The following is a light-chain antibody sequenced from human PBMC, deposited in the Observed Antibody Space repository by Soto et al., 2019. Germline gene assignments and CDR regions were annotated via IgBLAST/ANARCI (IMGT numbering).Light chain of an antibody. Sequence: QSVLTQPASVSGSPGQSITISCTGTSSDVGYYDFVSWYQQHPGKAPKLIIYEVSNRPSGVSDRFSASKSGNTASLTISGLQAEDEADYHCSSYAGSTAFYVFGTGTKATVL. V-gene: IGLV2-14*01. CDR2: EVS. CDR3: SSYAGSTAFYV. CDR1: SSDVGYYDF. J-gene: IGLJ1*01.